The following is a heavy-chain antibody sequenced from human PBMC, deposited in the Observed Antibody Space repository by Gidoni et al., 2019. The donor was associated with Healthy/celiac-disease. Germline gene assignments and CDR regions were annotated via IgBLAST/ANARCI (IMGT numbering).Heavy chain of an antibody. CDR3: ARRRGTTAACDTYFDY. J-gene: IGHJ4*02. Sequence: VQPQQWGAGLLKPSETLSLTWAIYGGSFSGYYWSWIRQPPGKGLEWIGDINNSGITNYTPSLKSRVTISVDTSKNQFSLKLSSVTAADTAVYYCARRRGTTAACDTYFDYWGQGTLVTVSS. CDR1: GGSFSGYY. CDR2: INNSGIT. V-gene: IGHV4-34*01. D-gene: IGHD6-13*01.